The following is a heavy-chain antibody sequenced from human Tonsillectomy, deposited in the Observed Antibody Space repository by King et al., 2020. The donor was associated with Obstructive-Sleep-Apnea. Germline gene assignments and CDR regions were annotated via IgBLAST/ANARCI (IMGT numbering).Heavy chain of an antibody. CDR2: LNPNYGGT. V-gene: IGHV1-2*02. CDR3: TRDRSNSSIVPPRTFYFDY. Sequence: QVQLVESGAEVRKPGASVRVSCEASGYTFTDYYIHWVRQAPGQGLEWMGWLNPNYGGTNLAQTFQGRVTMTRDTSISTAYMELSRLRSDDTAVYYCTRDRSNSSIVPPRTFYFDYWGQGTLVTVSS. J-gene: IGHJ4*02. CDR1: GYTFTDYY. D-gene: IGHD6-13*01.